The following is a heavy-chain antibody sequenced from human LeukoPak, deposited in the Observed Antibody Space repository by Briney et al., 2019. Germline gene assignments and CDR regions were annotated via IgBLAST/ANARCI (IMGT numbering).Heavy chain of an antibody. CDR3: AKDVGYDILTGPRTGVDY. CDR1: GFTFGDYA. CDR2: IRSKAYGGTT. V-gene: IGHV3-49*03. Sequence: PGGSLRLSCTASGFTFGDYAMSWFRQAPGKGLEWVGFIRSKAYGGTTEYAASVKGRFTISRDDSKSIAYLQMNSLKTEDTAVYYCAKDVGYDILTGPRTGVDYWGQGTLVTVSS. D-gene: IGHD3-9*01. J-gene: IGHJ4*02.